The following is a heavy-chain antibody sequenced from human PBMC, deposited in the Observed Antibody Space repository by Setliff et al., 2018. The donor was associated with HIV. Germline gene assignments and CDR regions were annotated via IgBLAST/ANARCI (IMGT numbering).Heavy chain of an antibody. D-gene: IGHD6-19*01. V-gene: IGHV1-46*01. Sequence: GASVKVSCKASGYTFTSYYMHWVRQAPGQGLEWMGIINPSGGSTSYAQKFQGRVTMTTDTSTSTAYMDLRSLISDDTAVYYCARDGGAVSGRIDYWGQGTLVTVSS. CDR1: GYTFTSYY. CDR2: INPSGGST. J-gene: IGHJ4*02. CDR3: ARDGGAVSGRIDY.